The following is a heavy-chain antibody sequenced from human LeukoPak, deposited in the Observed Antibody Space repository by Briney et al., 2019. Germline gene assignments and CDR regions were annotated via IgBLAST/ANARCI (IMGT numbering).Heavy chain of an antibody. CDR1: GVSITSGSYY. J-gene: IGHJ4*02. Sequence: SETLSLTCAVSGVSITSGSYYWGWIRQPPGKGLEWIGSVHHSGNNHYNPSLKSRVTVSVDTSKNQFSLKVKSVSAADTAIFYCANSRWIAAGPFDYWGQGSLVTVSS. CDR3: ANSRWIAAGPFDY. D-gene: IGHD6-25*01. V-gene: IGHV4-39*01. CDR2: VHHSGNN.